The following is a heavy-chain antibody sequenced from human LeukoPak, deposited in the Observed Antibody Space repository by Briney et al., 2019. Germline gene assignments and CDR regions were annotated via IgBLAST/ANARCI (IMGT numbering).Heavy chain of an antibody. J-gene: IGHJ4*02. Sequence: SETLSLTCAVYGGSFSGYYWSWIRQPPGKGLEWIGEINHSGSTNYNPSLKGRVTLSVDTSKNQFSLKLSSVTAADTAVYYCARGGPSSGWYVSFDYWGQGTLVTVSS. CDR2: INHSGST. CDR1: GGSFSGYY. D-gene: IGHD6-19*01. CDR3: ARGGPSSGWYVSFDY. V-gene: IGHV4-34*01.